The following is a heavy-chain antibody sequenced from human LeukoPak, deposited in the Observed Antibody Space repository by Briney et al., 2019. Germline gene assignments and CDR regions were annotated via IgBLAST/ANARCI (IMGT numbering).Heavy chain of an antibody. Sequence: GGSLRLSCAASGFTFSSYDMTWVRQAPGKGLEWVANIKQDGSKKSYVDSVKGRFTISRDNAKNSLYLQMNSLRAEDTAIYYCTRVGYIDEGIDYWGQGTLVTVSS. V-gene: IGHV3-7*04. CDR2: IKQDGSKK. CDR1: GFTFSSYD. D-gene: IGHD5-24*01. J-gene: IGHJ4*02. CDR3: TRVGYIDEGIDY.